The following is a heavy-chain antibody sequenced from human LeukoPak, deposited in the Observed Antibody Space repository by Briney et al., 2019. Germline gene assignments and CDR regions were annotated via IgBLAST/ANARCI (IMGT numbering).Heavy chain of an antibody. V-gene: IGHV4-34*01. CDR1: GVSFNDYY. CDR2: INHSGYT. CDR3: TRMTTGHDY. D-gene: IGHD4-17*01. Sequence: PSETLSLTCAVSGVSFNDYYWSGVRQTPGKGLEWIGEINHSGYTNDSPSLKSRVTLSIDTSRKQFSLNVRSVTVADTGIYYCTRMTTGHDYWGQGTLVTVSS. J-gene: IGHJ4*02.